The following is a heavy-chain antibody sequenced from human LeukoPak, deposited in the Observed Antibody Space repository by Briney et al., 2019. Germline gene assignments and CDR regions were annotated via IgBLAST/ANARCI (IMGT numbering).Heavy chain of an antibody. CDR3: ARGQYCTNGVCYLPFDY. Sequence: SQTLSLTCTVPGGSISSGDYYWRWIRQPPGTGLEWIVYIYYSGSTYYNPSLKRRVTISVDTSKTQFSLKLSSVTAADTAVYYCARGQYCTNGVCYLPFDYWGQGTLVTVSS. CDR2: IYYSGST. J-gene: IGHJ4*02. CDR1: GGSISSGDYY. V-gene: IGHV4-30-4*01. D-gene: IGHD2-8*01.